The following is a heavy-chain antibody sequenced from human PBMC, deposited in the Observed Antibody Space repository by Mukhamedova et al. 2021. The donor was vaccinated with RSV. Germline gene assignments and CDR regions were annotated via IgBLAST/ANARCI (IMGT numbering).Heavy chain of an antibody. D-gene: IGHD5-18*01. CDR1: Y. Sequence: YWSWVRQPAGKGLEWIGRVHTSGTINYNPSLESRVTISIDTTENQFSLELTSVTAADTAAYYCARDRAYGYNFGYPFFYGMDVWG. CDR3: ARDRAYGYNFGYPFFYGMDV. V-gene: IGHV4-61*02. J-gene: IGHJ6*02. CDR2: VHTSGTI.